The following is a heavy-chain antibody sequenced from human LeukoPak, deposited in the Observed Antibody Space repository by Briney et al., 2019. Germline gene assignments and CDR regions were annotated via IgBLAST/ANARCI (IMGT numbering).Heavy chain of an antibody. Sequence: PSETLSLTCTVSGGSISNYYWSWIRQPPGKGLECIGYISYSGSANYNPSLKSRVTISLDTSKNQFSLSLSSVTAADTAVYYCARDRGVTNYCYNGIDVWGQGTTVTVSS. CDR1: GGSISNYY. J-gene: IGHJ6*02. CDR2: ISYSGSA. V-gene: IGHV4-59*01. D-gene: IGHD3-10*01. CDR3: ARDRGVTNYCYNGIDV.